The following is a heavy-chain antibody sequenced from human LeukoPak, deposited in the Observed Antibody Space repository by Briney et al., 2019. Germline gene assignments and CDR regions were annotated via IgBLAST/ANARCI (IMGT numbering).Heavy chain of an antibody. J-gene: IGHJ6*03. V-gene: IGHV3-74*01. Sequence: GGSLRLSCAASGFTFSSYWMHWVRHAPGKGLIWVSRINSDGSSTTYADSVKGRFTISRDNAKNTLYLQMNSLRAEDTAVYYCAMVRDYYYYYMDVWGKGTTVTVSS. CDR3: AMVRDYYYYYMDV. CDR2: INSDGSST. CDR1: GFTFSSYW. D-gene: IGHD3-10*01.